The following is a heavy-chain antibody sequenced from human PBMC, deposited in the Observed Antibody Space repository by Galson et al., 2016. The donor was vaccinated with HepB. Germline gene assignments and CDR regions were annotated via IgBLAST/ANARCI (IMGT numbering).Heavy chain of an antibody. D-gene: IGHD6-19*01. CDR3: AHGAGYFDF. CDR1: GFSLSTTGVG. CDR2: IYWDDDK. Sequence: PGLVKPTQSLTLTCTFSGFSLSTTGVGMGWIRXPPGKALEWLALIYWDDDKHYTPSLKSRLTVTKDTSQNQVVLTMTNMDPVDTATYYCAHGAGYFDFWGQGTLVTVSS. V-gene: IGHV2-5*02. J-gene: IGHJ4*02.